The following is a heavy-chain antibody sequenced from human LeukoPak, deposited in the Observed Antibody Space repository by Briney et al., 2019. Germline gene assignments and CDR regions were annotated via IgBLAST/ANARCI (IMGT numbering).Heavy chain of an antibody. CDR1: GFTFSDYY. Sequence: GGSLRLSCAASGFTFSDYYMSWIRQAPGKGLEWVSYISSTSIYTKYADSVKGRFTISRDNGRNSLYLQMNSLRAEDTAVYYCARVFGCSSTSCDSRSWFDPWGQGTLVTVSS. CDR3: ARVFGCSSTSCDSRSWFDP. J-gene: IGHJ5*02. V-gene: IGHV3-11*05. D-gene: IGHD2-2*01. CDR2: ISSTSIYT.